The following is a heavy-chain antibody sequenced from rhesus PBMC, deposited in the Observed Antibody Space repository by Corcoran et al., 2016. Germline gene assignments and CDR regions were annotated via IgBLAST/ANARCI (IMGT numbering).Heavy chain of an antibody. D-gene: IGHD3-9*01. J-gene: IGHJ3*01. Sequence: QLQLQESGPGLVKPSETLSLTCAVSGGSISSSNWWSWIRPPSGKGLDWIGRISGSGGSTSDNPSLKSRVTISKDTSKNQFSLKLSSVTAADTAVYYCARDSYYEDDYGYYYTTDAFDFWGQGLRVTVSS. CDR2: ISGSGGST. CDR1: GGSISSSNW. V-gene: IGHV4-57*02. CDR3: ARDSYYEDDYGYYYTTDAFDF.